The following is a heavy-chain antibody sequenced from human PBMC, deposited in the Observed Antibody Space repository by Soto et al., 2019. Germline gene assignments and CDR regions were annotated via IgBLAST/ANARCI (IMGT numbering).Heavy chain of an antibody. V-gene: IGHV4-61*08. CDR3: ARDIRGYSRAFDY. Sequence: PSETLSLTCTVSGGSVSSGGYYWTWIRQPPGKGLEWIGYIHYSGNTNYNPSLKSRVTISVDTSKNQFSLKLTSVTAADAAVYYCARDIRGYSRAFDYWGKGTRGTVSS. J-gene: IGHJ4*02. D-gene: IGHD5-18*01. CDR1: GGSVSSGGYY. CDR2: IHYSGNT.